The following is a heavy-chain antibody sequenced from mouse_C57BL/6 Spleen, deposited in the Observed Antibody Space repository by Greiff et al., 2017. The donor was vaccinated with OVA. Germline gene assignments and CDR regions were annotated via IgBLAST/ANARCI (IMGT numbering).Heavy chain of an antibody. CDR2: INPRTGGT. Sequence: VQLKQSGPELVKPGASVKISCKASGYSFTGYYMNWVKQSPEKSLEWIGEINPRTGGTTYNQKFKAKATLTVDKSSSTAYMQLKSLTSEDSAVYYCARVLEEGLDYWGQGTTLTVSS. J-gene: IGHJ2*01. V-gene: IGHV1-42*01. CDR1: GYSFTGYY. CDR3: ARVLEEGLDY.